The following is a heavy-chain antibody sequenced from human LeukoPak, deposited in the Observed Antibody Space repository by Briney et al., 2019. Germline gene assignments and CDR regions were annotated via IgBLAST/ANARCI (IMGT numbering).Heavy chain of an antibody. CDR1: GFTFSSYG. J-gene: IGHJ3*02. Sequence: PGGSLRLSCAASGFTFSSYGMHWVRQAPGKGLEWVAVISYDGSNKYYADSVKGRFTISRDNSKNTLYLQMNSLRAEDTAVYYCAKYRAFDIWGQGTMVTVSS. V-gene: IGHV3-30*18. D-gene: IGHD3-16*02. CDR3: AKYRAFDI. CDR2: ISYDGSNK.